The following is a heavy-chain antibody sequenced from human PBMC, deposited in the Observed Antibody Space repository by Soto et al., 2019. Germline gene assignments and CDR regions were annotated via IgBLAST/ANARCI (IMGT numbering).Heavy chain of an antibody. D-gene: IGHD3-9*01. CDR3: ARQGLRYFDWLFTPLDTDEYNWFDP. V-gene: IGHV4-39*01. CDR1: GGSISSSSYY. Sequence: PSETLSLTCTVSGGSISSSSYYWGWIRQPPGKGLEWIGSIYYSGSTYYNPSLKSRVTISVDTSKNQFSLKLSSVTAADTAVYYCARQGLRYFDWLFTPLDTDEYNWFDPWGQGTLVTVSS. J-gene: IGHJ5*02. CDR2: IYYSGST.